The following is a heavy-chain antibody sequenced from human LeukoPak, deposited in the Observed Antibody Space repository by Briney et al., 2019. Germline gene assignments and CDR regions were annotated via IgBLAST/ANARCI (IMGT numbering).Heavy chain of an antibody. CDR3: ARGGSSSWYGAFDI. CDR1: GGSFSGYY. CDR2: INHSGST. D-gene: IGHD6-13*01. V-gene: IGHV4-34*01. J-gene: IGHJ3*02. Sequence: SETLSLTCAVYGGSFSGYYWSWLRQPPGKGLEWIGEINHSGSTNYNPSLKGRVTISVDTSKNQFSLKLSSVTAADTAVYYCARGGSSSWYGAFDIWGQGTMVTVSS.